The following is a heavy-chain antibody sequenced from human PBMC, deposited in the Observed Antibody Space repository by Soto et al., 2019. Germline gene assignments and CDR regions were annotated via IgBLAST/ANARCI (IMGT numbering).Heavy chain of an antibody. CDR3: ASYVVVAAAMPWLDP. D-gene: IGHD2-15*01. CDR2: INPSGGST. V-gene: IGHV1-46*01. CDR1: GYTFTSYY. J-gene: IGHJ5*02. Sequence: ASVKVSCKASGYTFTSYYMHWVRQAPGQGLEWMGIINPSGGSTSYAQKFQGRVTMTRDTSTSTVYMELSSLRSEDTAVYYCASYVVVAAAMPWLDPWGQGTLVTVSS.